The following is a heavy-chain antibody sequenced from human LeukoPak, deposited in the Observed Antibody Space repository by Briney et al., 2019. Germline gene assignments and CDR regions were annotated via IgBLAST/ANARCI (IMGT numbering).Heavy chain of an antibody. CDR3: PRGINGALDS. V-gene: IGHV3-23*01. J-gene: IGHJ4*02. CDR2: ISAGGDRT. CDR1: GFTFSGIS. Sequence: PGGSLRLSCAASGFTFSGISMTWSRQAPGKGLEWVSEISAGGDRTYYADSVKGRFTISRDNSMNTLYLQMTSLRAEDTAIYYCPRGINGALDSWGQGPLVTVSS. D-gene: IGHD2-8*01.